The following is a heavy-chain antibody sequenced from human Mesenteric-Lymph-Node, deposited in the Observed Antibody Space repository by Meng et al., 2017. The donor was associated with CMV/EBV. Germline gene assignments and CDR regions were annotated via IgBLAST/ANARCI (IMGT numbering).Heavy chain of an antibody. CDR1: GFTFSSYG. CDR3: ATVGDKSLLQGGWLDP. J-gene: IGHJ5*02. Sequence: GESLKISCAASGFTFSSYGMHWARQAPGKGLEWVSFIRYDGSAKFYADSVKGRFTISRDNSRNMMYLQMNSLRAEDTALYYCATVGDKSLLQGGWLDPWGQGTLVTVSS. CDR2: IRYDGSAK. D-gene: IGHD2-21*02. V-gene: IGHV3-30*02.